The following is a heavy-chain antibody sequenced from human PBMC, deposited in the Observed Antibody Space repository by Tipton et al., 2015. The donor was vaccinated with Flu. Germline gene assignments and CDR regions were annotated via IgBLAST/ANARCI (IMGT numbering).Heavy chain of an antibody. CDR3: ARDCDTAMVYSYYGMDV. CDR2: VHHSGST. Sequence: TLSLTCTVSGGSISGYYWSWIRQTPGKGVEWIGYVHHSGSTNYNPSLKSRVTISLDTSKNHFSLKLSSVTAADTAVYYCARDCDTAMVYSYYGMDVWGQGTTVTVSS. CDR1: GGSISGYY. V-gene: IGHV4-59*01. D-gene: IGHD5-18*01. J-gene: IGHJ6*02.